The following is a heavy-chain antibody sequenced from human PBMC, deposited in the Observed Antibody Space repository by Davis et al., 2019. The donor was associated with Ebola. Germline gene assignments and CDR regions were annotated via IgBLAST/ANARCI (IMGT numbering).Heavy chain of an antibody. CDR1: GFTFSSYW. CDR3: AIINWNDSPEIDS. V-gene: IGHV3-23*01. CDR2: LSGSGGGT. D-gene: IGHD1-1*01. Sequence: GESLKISCAASGFTFSSYWMSWVRQAPGKGLEWVSALSGSGGGTYYADSVKGRFTISRDNSKNTVYLQMSSLRAGDTAIYYCAIINWNDSPEIDSWGQGTLVTVYS. J-gene: IGHJ4*02.